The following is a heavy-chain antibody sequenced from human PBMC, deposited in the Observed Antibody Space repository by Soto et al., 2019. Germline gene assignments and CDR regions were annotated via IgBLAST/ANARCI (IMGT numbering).Heavy chain of an antibody. D-gene: IGHD3-22*01. CDR1: GGSISSSSYY. Sequence: QLQLQESGPGLVKPSETLSLTCTVSGGSISSSSYYWGWIRQPPGKGLEWIGSIYYSGSTYYNPSLKSRVTISVDTSKNQFSLKLSSVTAADTAVYYCARHPGRITMIVVVPDNWFDPWGQGTLVTVSS. CDR2: IYYSGST. J-gene: IGHJ5*02. V-gene: IGHV4-39*01. CDR3: ARHPGRITMIVVVPDNWFDP.